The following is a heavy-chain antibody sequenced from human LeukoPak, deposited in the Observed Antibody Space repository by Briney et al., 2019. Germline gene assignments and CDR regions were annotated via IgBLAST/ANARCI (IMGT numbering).Heavy chain of an antibody. J-gene: IGHJ6*02. V-gene: IGHV1-8*01. CDR3: ARGLRFLEWLLLDYYYGMDV. D-gene: IGHD3-3*01. CDR2: MNPNSGNT. Sequence: ASVKVSCKASGYTFISYDINWVRQATGQGLEWMGWMNPNSGNTGYAQKFQGRVTMTRNTSISTAYMELSSLRSEDTAVYYCARGLRFLEWLLLDYYYGMDVWGQGTTVTVSS. CDR1: GYTFISYD.